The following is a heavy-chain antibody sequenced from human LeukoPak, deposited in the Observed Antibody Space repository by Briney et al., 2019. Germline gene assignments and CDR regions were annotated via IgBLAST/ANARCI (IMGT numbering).Heavy chain of an antibody. J-gene: IGHJ3*02. CDR1: GYSFTSYW. D-gene: IGHD3-3*01. CDR2: IYPGGSDN. V-gene: IGHV5-51*01. Sequence: GESLKISCEASGYSFTSYWIGWVRQMPGKGLEWMGIIYPGGSDNRYSPSFRGQVTISADKSISTAYLQWSSLKASDTAMYYCARVVDFWRGDDGLDIWGQGTMVTVSS. CDR3: ARVVDFWRGDDGLDI.